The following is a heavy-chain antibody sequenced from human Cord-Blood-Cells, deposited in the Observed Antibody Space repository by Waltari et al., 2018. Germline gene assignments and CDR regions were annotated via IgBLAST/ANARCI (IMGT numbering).Heavy chain of an antibody. V-gene: IGHV3-30*18. D-gene: IGHD3-10*01. CDR2: ISYDGSNK. Sequence: QVQLVESGGGVVQPGRSLRLSCAASGLTLSSYGMPWVRQAPGKGLEWVAVISYDGSNKYYADSVKGRFTISRDNSNNTLYLQMNSLRAEDTAVYYCAKLSITMVQGVIARDYWGQGTLVTVSS. J-gene: IGHJ4*02. CDR3: AKLSITMVQGVIARDY. CDR1: GLTLSSYG.